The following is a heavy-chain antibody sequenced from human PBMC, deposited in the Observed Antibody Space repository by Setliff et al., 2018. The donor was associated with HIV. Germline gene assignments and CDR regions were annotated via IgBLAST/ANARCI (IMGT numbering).Heavy chain of an antibody. CDR2: IKPDGSER. V-gene: IGHV3-7*01. CDR1: GFSFSDYW. J-gene: IGHJ4*02. Sequence: PGGSLRLSCAASGFSFSDYWMSWVRQTPGKGLEWVATIKPDGSERSYVGSVKGRFTISRDNSKNTLYLEMSSLRAEDTATYYCTKDPTPVQLWFFSGYYSESWGQGTVVTVSS. D-gene: IGHD1-1*01. CDR3: TKDPTPVQLWFFSGYYSES.